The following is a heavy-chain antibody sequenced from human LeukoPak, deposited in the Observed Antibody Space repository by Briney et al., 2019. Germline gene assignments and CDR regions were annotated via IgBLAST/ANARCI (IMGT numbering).Heavy chain of an antibody. J-gene: IGHJ1*01. D-gene: IGHD2-15*01. CDR1: GGSFSGYY. Sequence: SETLSLTCAVYGGSFSGYYWSWIRQPPGKGLEWIGEINHSGSTNYNPSLKSRVTISVDTSKNQFSLKLSSVTAADTAVYYCARRLLGYCSGGSCYSGYFQHWGQGTLVTVSS. CDR2: INHSGST. CDR3: ARRLLGYCSGGSCYSGYFQH. V-gene: IGHV4-34*01.